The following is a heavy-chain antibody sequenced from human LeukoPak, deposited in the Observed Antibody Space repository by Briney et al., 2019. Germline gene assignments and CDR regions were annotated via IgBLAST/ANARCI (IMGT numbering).Heavy chain of an antibody. D-gene: IGHD3-10*01. Sequence: SGTLSLTCTVSGDSISSGSYYWGWIRQPPGNGLEWIGSIPYSGSTYYNPSLKRRLTISVDTSKNQFSLKLSSVTAADTAVYYCARCKDYYVSGSYYKTFDYWGQGTLVTVSS. CDR1: GDSISSGSYY. CDR2: IPYSGST. V-gene: IGHV4-39*07. J-gene: IGHJ4*02. CDR3: ARCKDYYVSGSYYKTFDY.